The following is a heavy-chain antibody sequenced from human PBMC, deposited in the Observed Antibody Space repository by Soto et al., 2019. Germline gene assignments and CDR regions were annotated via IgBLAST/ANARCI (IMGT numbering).Heavy chain of an antibody. CDR1: GGTFSSYA. CDR3: ARPGGVTMIVVDPGAFDI. D-gene: IGHD3-22*01. V-gene: IGHV1-69*01. CDR2: IIPIFGTA. J-gene: IGHJ3*02. Sequence: QVQLVQSGAEVQKPGSSVKVSCKASGGTFSSYAISWVRQAPGQGLEWMGGIIPIFGTANYAQKFQGRVTITADESTSTAYKELSSLRSEDTAVYYCARPGGVTMIVVDPGAFDIWGQGTMVTVSS.